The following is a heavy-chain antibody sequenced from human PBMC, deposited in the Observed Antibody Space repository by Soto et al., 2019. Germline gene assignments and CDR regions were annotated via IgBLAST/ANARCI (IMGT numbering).Heavy chain of an antibody. CDR3: VRGLSDYTGYDLEALDAFDI. CDR1: GFTFSSFA. D-gene: IGHD5-12*01. V-gene: IGHV3-64*01. CDR2: IGANGVST. J-gene: IGHJ3*02. Sequence: AGGSLRLSCAASGFTFSSFAMHWVRQAPGTGLEYVSGIGANGVSTNYTNSLKGRFTITRDNSKNTLYLQMGSLRPADMAVYYCVRGLSDYTGYDLEALDAFDIWGQGTMVTVSS.